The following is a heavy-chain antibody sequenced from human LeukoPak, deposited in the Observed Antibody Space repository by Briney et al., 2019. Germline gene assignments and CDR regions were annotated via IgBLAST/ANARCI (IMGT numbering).Heavy chain of an antibody. CDR3: ANRRTYYYGSSGPYNWFDP. J-gene: IGHJ5*02. V-gene: IGHV4-34*01. Sequence: SETLSLTCAVYGGSFSGYYWSWIRQPPGKGLEWIGEINHSGSTNYNPSLKSRVTISVDTSKNQFSLKLSSVTAADTAVYYCANRRTYYYGSSGPYNWFDPWGQGTLVTVSS. CDR1: GGSFSGYY. CDR2: INHSGST. D-gene: IGHD3-22*01.